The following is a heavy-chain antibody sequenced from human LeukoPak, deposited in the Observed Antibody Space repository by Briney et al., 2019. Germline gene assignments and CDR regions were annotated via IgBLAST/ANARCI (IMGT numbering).Heavy chain of an antibody. CDR2: IKQDGSEN. J-gene: IGHJ4*02. Sequence: PGGSLRLSCAASGITLSNAWMNWVRQAPGKALEWMANIKQDGSENFYADSLKGRFTISRDNAKNSVFLQMSSLRAEDTAVYYCARGRFTDNGVFDYWGRGTLVIVSS. CDR3: ARGRFTDNGVFDY. D-gene: IGHD1-14*01. V-gene: IGHV3-7*01. CDR1: GITLSNAW.